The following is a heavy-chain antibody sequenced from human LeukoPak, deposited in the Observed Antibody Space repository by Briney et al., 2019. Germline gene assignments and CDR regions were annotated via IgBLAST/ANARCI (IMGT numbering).Heavy chain of an antibody. Sequence: SETLSLTFTVSGGSISSGGSYWSWIRQPPGKGLEWIGYIYYDVGTHYNPSLKRRVTMSVDTSKGQFSMRLTSVTAADTAVYFCARAPLNYGMDVWGQGTTLTVSS. CDR3: ARAPLNYGMDV. J-gene: IGHJ6*02. CDR2: IYYDVGT. V-gene: IGHV4-30-4*01. CDR1: GGSISSGGSY.